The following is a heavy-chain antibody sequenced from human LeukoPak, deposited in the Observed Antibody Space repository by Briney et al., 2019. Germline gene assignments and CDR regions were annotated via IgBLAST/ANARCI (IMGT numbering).Heavy chain of an antibody. V-gene: IGHV4-59*01. CDR3: ARGVVAAAGRTFDF. J-gene: IGHJ4*02. CDR2: IYNSGST. CDR1: GFTFSDYY. Sequence: SGGSLRLSCAASGFTFSDYYMSWIRQPPGKGLEWIGYIYNSGSTNYNPSLKSRVTISLDTSKNQFSLKLSSVTAADTAVYYCARGVVAAAGRTFDFWGQGTLVTVSS. D-gene: IGHD6-13*01.